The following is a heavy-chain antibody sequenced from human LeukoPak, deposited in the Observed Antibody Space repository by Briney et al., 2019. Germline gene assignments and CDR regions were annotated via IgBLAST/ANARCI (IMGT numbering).Heavy chain of an antibody. CDR1: GFTFSSYT. CDR3: ASFPSSSLDY. D-gene: IGHD6-6*01. Sequence: GSLRLSCAASGFTFSSYTMNWVRQPPGKGLEWVSSISSSSSYIYYADSVKGRFTIFRDNAKNSLYLQMNSLRAEDTAVYYCASFPSSSLDYWGQGTLVTVSS. J-gene: IGHJ4*02. CDR2: ISSSSSYI. V-gene: IGHV3-21*01.